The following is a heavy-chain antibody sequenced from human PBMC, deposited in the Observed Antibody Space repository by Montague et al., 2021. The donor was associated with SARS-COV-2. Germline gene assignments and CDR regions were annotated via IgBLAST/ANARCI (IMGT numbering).Heavy chain of an antibody. D-gene: IGHD3-3*01. Sequence: SETLSLTCTVSGGSISSSSYYRGWIRQPPGKGLEWIGSIYYSGSTYYNPSLKSRVTISRDTSKNQFSLKLSSVTAADTAVYYCARKASKVITICGVVTASYYFDFWGQGTLVTVSS. CDR1: GGSISSSSYY. V-gene: IGHV4-39*01. CDR3: ARKASKVITICGVVTASYYFDF. CDR2: IYYSGST. J-gene: IGHJ4*01.